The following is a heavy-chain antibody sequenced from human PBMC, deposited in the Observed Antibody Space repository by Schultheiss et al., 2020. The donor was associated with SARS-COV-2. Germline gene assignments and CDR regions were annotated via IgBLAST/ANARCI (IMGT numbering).Heavy chain of an antibody. CDR1: GFIFSTYG. J-gene: IGHJ3*02. CDR3: ARDQWERAFDI. V-gene: IGHV3-33*01. D-gene: IGHD1-26*01. CDR2: IWSDGSNK. Sequence: GGSLRLSCAASGFIFSTYGMYWVRQAPGKGLEWVAVIWSDGSNKYYGDSVKGRFIISRDNSKNTLYLQMNSLRAEDTAVYYCARDQWERAFDIWGLGTLVTVSS.